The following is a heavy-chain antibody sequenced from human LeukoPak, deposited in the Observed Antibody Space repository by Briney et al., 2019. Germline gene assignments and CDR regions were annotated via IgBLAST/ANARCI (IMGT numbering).Heavy chain of an antibody. CDR1: GYTFTGYH. J-gene: IGHJ4*02. CDR2: INPNSGGT. CDR3: ARDRRFEWLGSSTSCFDY. D-gene: IGHD2-2*01. Sequence: ASVKVSCKASGYTFTGYHMHWVRQAPGQGLEWMGRINPNSGGTNYAQKFQGRVTMTRDTSISTAYMELSRLRSDDTAVYYCARDRRFEWLGSSTSCFDYWGQGTLVTVSS. V-gene: IGHV1-2*06.